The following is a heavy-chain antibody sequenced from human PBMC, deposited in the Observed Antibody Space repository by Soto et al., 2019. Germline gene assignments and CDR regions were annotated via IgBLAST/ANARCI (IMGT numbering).Heavy chain of an antibody. CDR2: IWYDGSNK. V-gene: IGHV3-33*01. J-gene: IGHJ4*02. D-gene: IGHD2-15*01. CDR3: DSDIVVVVAARDDGARTLTYFDY. CDR1: GFTFSSYG. Sequence: GGSLRLSCAASGFTFSSYGMHWVRQAPGKGLEWVAVIWYDGSNKYYADSVKGRLTISRANSKNTLYLQMNSLRAEDTAVYYCDSDIVVVVAARDDGARTLTYFDYWGQGTLVTVSS.